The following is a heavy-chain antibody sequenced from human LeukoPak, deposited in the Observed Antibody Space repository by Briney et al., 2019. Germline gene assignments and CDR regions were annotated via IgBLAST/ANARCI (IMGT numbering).Heavy chain of an antibody. CDR1: GFIFSNYW. V-gene: IGHV3-74*01. D-gene: IGHD3-22*01. J-gene: IGHJ4*02. CDR3: ARIRGGYYSDF. CDR2: INSDGTTT. Sequence: GGSMRLSCAASGFIFSNYWMYWVRQAPGKGLVWVPRINSDGTTTTYADSVKGRFTISRDNAKNTLYLQMSSLTAEDTAVYYCARIRGGYYSDFWGQGTLVTVSS.